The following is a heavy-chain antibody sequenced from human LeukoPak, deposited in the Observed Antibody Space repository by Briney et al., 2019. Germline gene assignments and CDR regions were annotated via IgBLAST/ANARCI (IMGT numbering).Heavy chain of an antibody. CDR2: IWFDGSRK. Sequence: GGSLRLSCGASGFTFSRYGMHWVRQAPGKGLEWVAVIWFDGSRKYYRDSVKGRFTISRDNSKNTLYLQMNSLRAEDAAVYYCTRDPAESDYDTGNYWGQGTLVTVSS. CDR1: GFTFSRYG. V-gene: IGHV3-33*01. D-gene: IGHD5-12*01. CDR3: TRDPAESDYDTGNY. J-gene: IGHJ4*02.